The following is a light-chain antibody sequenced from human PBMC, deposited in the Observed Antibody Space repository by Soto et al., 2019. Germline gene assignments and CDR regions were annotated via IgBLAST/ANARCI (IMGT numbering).Light chain of an antibody. CDR2: EGN. J-gene: IGLJ2*01. CDR1: RSDFGSYNF. CDR3: CSYATNSVA. V-gene: IGLV2-23*01. Sequence: QSALTQPASVSGSPGQSITISCTGTRSDFGSYNFVSWYQQHPGKAPKLMIYEGNKRPSGVSNRFFGSKSGNRASLTISGLQAEDEADYYCCSYATNSVAFGEGTKLTVL.